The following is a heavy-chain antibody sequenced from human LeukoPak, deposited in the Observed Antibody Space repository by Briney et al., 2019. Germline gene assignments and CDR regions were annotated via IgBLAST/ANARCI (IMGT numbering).Heavy chain of an antibody. CDR2: IYTSGST. D-gene: IGHD4-17*01. CDR1: GGSISSYY. J-gene: IGHJ4*02. CDR3: ARGLRYGGYFDY. Sequence: SETLSLTCTVSGGSISSYYWSWIRQPAGKGLEWIGRIYTSGSTNYNPSLKSRVTISVDTSKNQFSLKLSSVTAADTAVYYCARGLRYGGYFDYWGQGTLVTVSS. V-gene: IGHV4-4*07.